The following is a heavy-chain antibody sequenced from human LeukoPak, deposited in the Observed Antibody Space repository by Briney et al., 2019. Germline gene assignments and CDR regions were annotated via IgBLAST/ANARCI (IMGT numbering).Heavy chain of an antibody. V-gene: IGHV3-48*03. J-gene: IGHJ3*02. Sequence: GGSLRLSCAASGFTFSSYEMNWVRQAPGKGLEWGSYISSSGSTIYYADSVKGRFTISRDNAKNSLYLQMNSLRAEDTAVYYCARSVMDIVVVEAFDIWGQGTMVTVSS. D-gene: IGHD2-15*01. CDR3: ARSVMDIVVVEAFDI. CDR2: ISSSGSTI. CDR1: GFTFSSYE.